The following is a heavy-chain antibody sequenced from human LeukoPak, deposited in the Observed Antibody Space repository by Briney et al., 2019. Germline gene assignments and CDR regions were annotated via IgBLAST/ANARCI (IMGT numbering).Heavy chain of an antibody. CDR2: IYYSGTT. V-gene: IGHV4-39*01. CDR3: ARHDSSGPYNAFDI. CDR1: GGSISSSNW. J-gene: IGHJ3*02. Sequence: PSETLSLTCAVSGGSISSSNWWSWVRQPPGKGLEWIGSIYYSGTTYNNPSLKSRVTISADTSKNHYSLTLNSVTAADTAVYYCARHDSSGPYNAFDIWGQGTMVTVSS. D-gene: IGHD3-22*01.